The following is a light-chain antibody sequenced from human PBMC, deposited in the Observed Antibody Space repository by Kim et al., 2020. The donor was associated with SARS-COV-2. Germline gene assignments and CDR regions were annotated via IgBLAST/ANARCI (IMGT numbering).Light chain of an antibody. CDR2: GKN. V-gene: IGLV3-19*01. Sequence: SSELTQDPAVSVDLGQTVRITCQGDSLRSYYASWYQQKPGQAPVLVIYGKNNRPSGIPDRFSGSSSGNTASLTITGAQAEDEADYYCNSRDSSGNHLVFGGGTKVTVL. J-gene: IGLJ2*01. CDR1: SLRSYY. CDR3: NSRDSSGNHLV.